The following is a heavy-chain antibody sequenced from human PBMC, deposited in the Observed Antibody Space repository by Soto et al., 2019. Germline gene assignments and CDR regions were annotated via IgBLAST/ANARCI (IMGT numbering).Heavy chain of an antibody. J-gene: IGHJ5*02. CDR1: GYTFTDYG. CDR3: AKTGAWNWFDP. V-gene: IGHV1-18*01. CDR2: ISPYTGDT. Sequence: QVQLVQSGAEVKEPGASVKVSCKASGYTFTDYGISWVRQAPGQGLEWMGWISPYTGDTKYLQRLQGRVTVTADTSTSTAYMEVRSLRYDGTAVYYCAKTGAWNWFDPWGQGTLVTVSS.